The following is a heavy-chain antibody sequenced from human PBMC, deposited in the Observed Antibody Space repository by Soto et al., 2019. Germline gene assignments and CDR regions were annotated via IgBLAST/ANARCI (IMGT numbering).Heavy chain of an antibody. CDR2: INAGNGNT. CDR3: ARDGVVVVPAAISPSYYYYMDV. Sequence: ASVKVSCKASGYTFTSYAMHWVRQAPGQRLEWMGWINAGNGNTKYSQKFQGRVTITRDTSASTACMELSSLRSEDTAVYYCARDGVVVVPAAISPSYYYYMDVWGKGTTVTVSS. V-gene: IGHV1-3*01. D-gene: IGHD2-2*01. CDR1: GYTFTSYA. J-gene: IGHJ6*03.